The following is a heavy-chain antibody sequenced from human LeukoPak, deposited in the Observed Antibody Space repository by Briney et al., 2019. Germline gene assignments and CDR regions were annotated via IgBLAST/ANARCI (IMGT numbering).Heavy chain of an antibody. CDR2: ISSSGGST. CDR1: GFTFSSYA. V-gene: IGHV3-64D*06. D-gene: IGHD2-21*02. Sequence: PGGSLRLSCSASGFTFSSYAMHWVRQAPGKGLEYVSTISSSGGSTYYADSVKGRFTTSRDNSKNTLYLQMSSLRAEDTAVYYCVKRPYCGGDCYYFDYWGQGTLVTVSS. J-gene: IGHJ4*02. CDR3: VKRPYCGGDCYYFDY.